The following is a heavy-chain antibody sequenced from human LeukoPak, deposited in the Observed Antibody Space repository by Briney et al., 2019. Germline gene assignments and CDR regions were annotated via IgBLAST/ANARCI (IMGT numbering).Heavy chain of an antibody. CDR2: ISGSGDTT. D-gene: IGHD3-10*01. CDR3: AKAGGYGSGSYYNHFDY. J-gene: IGHJ4*02. CDR1: GFTFSSYA. V-gene: IGHV3-23*01. Sequence: GGSLRLSCAASGFTFSSYAMSWVRQAPGKGLEWVSAISGSGDTTYYADSVKGRFTISRDNSENTLYLQMSSLGADDTAVYYCAKAGGYGSGSYYNHFDYWGQGTLVTVSS.